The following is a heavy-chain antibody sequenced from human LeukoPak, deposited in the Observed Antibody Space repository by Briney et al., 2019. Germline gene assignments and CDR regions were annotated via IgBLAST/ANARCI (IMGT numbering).Heavy chain of an antibody. V-gene: IGHV4-59*12. CDR3: ARGGHIVAAATYDY. CDR2: IFYSGSP. CDR1: GDSISSYY. J-gene: IGHJ4*02. Sequence: PSETLSLTCTVSGDSISSYYWSWVRQPPGKGLEWIGYIFYSGSPNYNPCPKSRVTTSFDTSKNQFSLKLSFVTAADTAVYYCARGGHIVAAATYDYWGQRTLVTVSS. D-gene: IGHD6-13*01.